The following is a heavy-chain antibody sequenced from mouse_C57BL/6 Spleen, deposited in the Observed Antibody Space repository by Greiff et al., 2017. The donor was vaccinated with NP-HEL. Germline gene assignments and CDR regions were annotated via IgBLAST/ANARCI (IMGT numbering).Heavy chain of an antibody. CDR1: GYAFSSSW. D-gene: IGHD2-4*01. V-gene: IGHV1-82*01. CDR2: IYPGDGDT. J-gene: IGHJ3*01. CDR3: ARWYYDYDGGFAY. Sequence: VQLQQSGPELVKPGASVKISCKASGYAFSSSWMNWVKQRPGKGLEWIGRIYPGDGDTNYNGKFKGKATLTADKSSSTAYMQLSSLTSEDSAVYFCARWYYDYDGGFAYWGQGTLVTVSA.